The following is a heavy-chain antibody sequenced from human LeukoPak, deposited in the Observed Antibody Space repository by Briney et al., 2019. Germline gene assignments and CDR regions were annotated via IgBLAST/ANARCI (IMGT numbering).Heavy chain of an antibody. Sequence: SETLSLTCAVYGGSFSGYYWSWIRQPPGKGLEWIGEIYHSGSTNYNPSLKSRVTISVDTSKNQFSLKLSSVTAADTAVYYCARALRNFWSGSYDYWGQGTLVTVSS. J-gene: IGHJ4*02. V-gene: IGHV4-34*01. CDR1: GGSFSGYY. CDR2: IYHSGST. CDR3: ARALRNFWSGSYDY. D-gene: IGHD3-3*01.